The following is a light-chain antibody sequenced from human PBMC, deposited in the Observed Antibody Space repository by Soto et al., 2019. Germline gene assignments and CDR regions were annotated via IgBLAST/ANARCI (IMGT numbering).Light chain of an antibody. CDR3: QQNNKWPPVT. CDR1: QSVSSSY. V-gene: IGKV3-20*01. Sequence: EIVLTQSPGTLSLSPGERATLSCRASQSVSSSYLAWYQQKPGQAPRLLIYGTSSRATAIPDRFSGSGSGTDFTLTISSLQSEDFAFYYCQQNNKWPPVTFGGGTKVEIK. J-gene: IGKJ4*01. CDR2: GTS.